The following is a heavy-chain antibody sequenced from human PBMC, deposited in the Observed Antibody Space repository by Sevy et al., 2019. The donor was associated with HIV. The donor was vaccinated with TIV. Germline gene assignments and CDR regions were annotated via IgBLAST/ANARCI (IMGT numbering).Heavy chain of an antibody. V-gene: IGHV3-9*01. D-gene: IGHD6-13*01. CDR1: GFTFDDYA. Sequence: GGSLRLSCAASGFTFDDYAMHWVRQAPGKGLEWVSGISWNSGSIGYADSVKGRFTISRDKAKNSLYLQMNSLRAEDTALYYCAKDIRQQLVLDYWGQGTLVTVSS. J-gene: IGHJ4*02. CDR2: ISWNSGSI. CDR3: AKDIRQQLVLDY.